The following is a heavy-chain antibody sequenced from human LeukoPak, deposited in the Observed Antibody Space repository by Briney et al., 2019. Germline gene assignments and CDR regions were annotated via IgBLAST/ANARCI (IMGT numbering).Heavy chain of an antibody. CDR2: IGTTGDT. D-gene: IGHD3-3*01. CDR3: ARVDNFGVVKPDAFDI. J-gene: IGHJ3*02. Sequence: GGSLRLSCAASGFTFTTYDMHWVRQATGKGLEWVSAIGTTGDTYYPGSVKGRFTISRENAKNSLYLQMNSLRAGDTAVYYCARVDNFGVVKPDAFDIWGQGTMVTVSS. CDR1: GFTFTTYD. V-gene: IGHV3-13*01.